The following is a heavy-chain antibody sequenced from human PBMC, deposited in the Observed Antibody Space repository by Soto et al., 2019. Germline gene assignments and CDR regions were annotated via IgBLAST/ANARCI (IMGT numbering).Heavy chain of an antibody. Sequence: PGGFMRLCCAAFGFTCSGYAMSRVLQAPGKGLEWVSAISGSGGSTYYAGSVKGRFTISRDNSKNTLYLQMNSRRAEDTAVYSYAKGPNLRWYMDYWGQGTLVTVSS. J-gene: IGHJ4*02. D-gene: IGHD2-15*01. V-gene: IGHV3-23*01. CDR2: ISGSGGST. CDR3: AKGPNLRWYMDY. CDR1: GFTCSGYA.